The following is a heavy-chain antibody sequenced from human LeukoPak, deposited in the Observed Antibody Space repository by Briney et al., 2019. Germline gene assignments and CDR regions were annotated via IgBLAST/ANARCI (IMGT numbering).Heavy chain of an antibody. CDR3: ARDLDASSSLDY. CDR2: IHPHSGAT. Sequence: ASVKVSCKASGYTFTGYYMHWVRQAPGQGLEWMGWIHPHSGATRYAPKFQGRVTMTRDTSIITAYMELSRLRSDDTAVYYCARDLDASSSLDYWGQGTLVTVSS. CDR1: GYTFTGYY. J-gene: IGHJ4*02. V-gene: IGHV1-2*02. D-gene: IGHD6-6*01.